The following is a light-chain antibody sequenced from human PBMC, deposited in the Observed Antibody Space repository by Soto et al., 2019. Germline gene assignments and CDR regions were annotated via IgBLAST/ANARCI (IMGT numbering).Light chain of an antibody. V-gene: IGKV3-20*01. CDR2: GAS. J-gene: IGKJ2*01. CDR1: QSVSSSS. CDR3: QQYGSSPYT. Sequence: EIVLTQSPGTLSLSPGERATLSCRASQSVSSSSLAWYHQKPGQAPRLLIYGASSRDTGIPDRFSGSGSGTEFPLTISRLQPEDLPVFYCQQYGSSPYTFGQGIKLEMK.